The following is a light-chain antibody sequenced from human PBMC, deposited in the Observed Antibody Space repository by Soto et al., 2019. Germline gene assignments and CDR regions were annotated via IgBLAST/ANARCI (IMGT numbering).Light chain of an antibody. V-gene: IGKV3-20*01. CDR1: LSVSGSY. CDR3: QQYGSSRWT. Sequence: EIVLTQSPGTLSLSPGERATLYCRASLSVSGSYLAWYQQRPGQAPRLLIYGASSSATGIPDRFSGSGSGTDFTLTITRLEPEDFAVYYCQQYGSSRWTFGRGTKVDIK. J-gene: IGKJ1*01. CDR2: GAS.